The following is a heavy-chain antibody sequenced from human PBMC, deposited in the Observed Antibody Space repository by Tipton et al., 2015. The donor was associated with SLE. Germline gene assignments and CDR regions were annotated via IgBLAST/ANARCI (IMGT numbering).Heavy chain of an antibody. CDR3: ARQPAAFDI. CDR1: GGSISSRDYH. V-gene: IGHV4-39*01. Sequence: TLSLTCTVSGGSISSRDYHWGWIRQPPGKGLEWIGNIYYSGSTYHNPSLKSQVTISVDTSKNQFSRKLSSVTAADTAVYYCARQPAAFDIWGQGTRVTVSS. J-gene: IGHJ3*02. CDR2: IYYSGST.